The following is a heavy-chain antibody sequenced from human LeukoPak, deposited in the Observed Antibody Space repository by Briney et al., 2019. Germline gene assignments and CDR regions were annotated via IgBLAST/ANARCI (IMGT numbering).Heavy chain of an antibody. CDR1: GFTFCDHS. D-gene: IGHD3-9*01. CDR2: VRSKAYGGTA. Sequence: QPGGSLRLSCTASGFTFCDHSVSWFRQAPGKGLEWVGFVRSKAYGGTAEYAASVKGIFTISRDDSKSVAYLQMDSLKTEDTAVYYCTREIRYFDWFQADYWGQGTLVTVSS. V-gene: IGHV3-49*03. J-gene: IGHJ4*02. CDR3: TREIRYFDWFQADY.